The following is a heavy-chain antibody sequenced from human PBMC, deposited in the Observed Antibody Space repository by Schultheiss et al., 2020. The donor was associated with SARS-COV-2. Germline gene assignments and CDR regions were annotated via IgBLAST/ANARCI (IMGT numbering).Heavy chain of an antibody. CDR3: ARSRDYGDYGFDY. D-gene: IGHD4-17*01. J-gene: IGHJ4*02. CDR1: GFTFGDYA. Sequence: GGSLRLSCTASGFTFGDYAMSWVRQAPGKGLEWVAVIWYDGSNKYYADSVKGRFTISRDNAKNTLYLQMNSLRAEDTAVYYCARSRDYGDYGFDYWGQGTLVTVSS. V-gene: IGHV3-30*04. CDR2: IWYDGSNK.